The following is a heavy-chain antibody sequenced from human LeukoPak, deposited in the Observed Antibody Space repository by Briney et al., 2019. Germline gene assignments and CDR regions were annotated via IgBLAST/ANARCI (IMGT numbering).Heavy chain of an antibody. J-gene: IGHJ5*02. V-gene: IGHV3-21*01. CDR3: ARLPYGRDVEMATLS. CDR1: GFTFSRHG. Sequence: KPGGSLRLSCAASGFTFSRHGFHWVRQAPGKGLEWVSSISSSSSYIYYADSVKGRFIISRDNAKNSLYLQMNSLRAEDTAVYYCARLPYGRDVEMATLSWGQGTLVTVSS. D-gene: IGHD5-24*01. CDR2: ISSSSSYI.